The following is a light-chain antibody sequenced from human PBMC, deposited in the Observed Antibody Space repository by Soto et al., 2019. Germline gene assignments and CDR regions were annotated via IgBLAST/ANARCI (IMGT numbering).Light chain of an antibody. CDR3: SSCTGSSTHVT. CDR1: SNDIGGYKY. Sequence: QSALTQPASVSVSPGQSITISCTGTSNDIGGYKYVSWYQQHPGKAPKLMIYDVTARPSGVSNRFSGSKSGNTASLTISGLQPEDEADYYCSSCTGSSTHVTFGGGTKLTVL. CDR2: DVT. V-gene: IGLV2-14*03. J-gene: IGLJ2*01.